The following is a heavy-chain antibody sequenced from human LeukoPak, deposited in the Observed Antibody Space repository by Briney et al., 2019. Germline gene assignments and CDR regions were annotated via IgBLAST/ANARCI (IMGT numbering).Heavy chain of an antibody. CDR3: TIENWGRGDY. J-gene: IGHJ4*02. Sequence: PGGSVRLSCAASGFTFSQFLMSWVRQAPGKGLEWVGRIQLKNDDWTADYAAPVQGRFTISRDDSLSMLYLQMNNLTPGDTGVYYCTIENWGRGDYWGQGTLVTVSS. V-gene: IGHV3-15*01. CDR2: IQLKNDDWTA. CDR1: GFTFSQFL. D-gene: IGHD7-27*01.